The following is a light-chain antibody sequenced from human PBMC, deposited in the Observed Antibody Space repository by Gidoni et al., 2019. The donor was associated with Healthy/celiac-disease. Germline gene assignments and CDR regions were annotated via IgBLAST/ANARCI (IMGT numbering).Light chain of an antibody. V-gene: IGLV1-47*01. CDR1: SSNIGSNY. Sequence: SVLPQPPSASGTPGLRVTISCSGSSSNIGSNYVYWYQQLPGTAPKLLNYRNNQRPSGVPDRFSGSKSGTSAALAIIGLRSEDEADYYCAAWDDSLSGPVFGGGTKLTVL. J-gene: IGLJ3*02. CDR2: RNN. CDR3: AAWDDSLSGPV.